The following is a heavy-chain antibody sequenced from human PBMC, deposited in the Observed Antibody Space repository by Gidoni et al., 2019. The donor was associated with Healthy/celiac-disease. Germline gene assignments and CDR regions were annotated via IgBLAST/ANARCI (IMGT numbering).Heavy chain of an antibody. CDR3: ASSASIAAQSMNDY. Sequence: QVQLQESGPGLVKPSGTLSLTCAVSGGSISSSNWWSWVRQPPGKGLEWIGEIYHSGSTNYNPSLKSRFTISVDKSTHQFSLKLSSVTAADTAVYYCASSASIAAQSMNDYWGQGTLVTVSS. D-gene: IGHD6-6*01. V-gene: IGHV4-4*02. J-gene: IGHJ4*02. CDR2: IYHSGST. CDR1: GGSISSSNW.